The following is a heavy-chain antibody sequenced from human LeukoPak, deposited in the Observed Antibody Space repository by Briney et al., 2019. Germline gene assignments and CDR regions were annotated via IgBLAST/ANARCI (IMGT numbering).Heavy chain of an antibody. CDR1: NGSLSGYY. CDR3: ARGRVYPLYYYYGMDV. Sequence: SSETLSLTCGVSNGSLSGYYWTWIRQPPKKGLEYIGEINPTEYTNYNPSLKSRVTISVDTSKNQFSLKLSSVTAADTAVYYCARGRVYPLYYYYGMDVWGQGTTVTVSS. J-gene: IGHJ6*02. V-gene: IGHV4-34*01. D-gene: IGHD6-6*01. CDR2: INPTEYT.